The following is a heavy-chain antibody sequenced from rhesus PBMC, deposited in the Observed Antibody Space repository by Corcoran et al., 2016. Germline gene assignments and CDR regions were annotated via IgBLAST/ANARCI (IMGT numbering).Heavy chain of an antibody. J-gene: IGHJ4*01. CDR1: GYSISSGYY. CDR2: ITGSSGST. Sequence: QVQLQESGPGLVKPSETLSLTCAVSGYSISSGYYWGWILTPPGKGLEDIGYITGSSGSTYSNPSLKSPVTISKDTSKNQFSLKLISGTAADTAVYYCARPPYGSSYTDYWGQGVLVTVSS. V-gene: IGHV4-99*01. D-gene: IGHD4-29*01. CDR3: ARPPYGSSYTDY.